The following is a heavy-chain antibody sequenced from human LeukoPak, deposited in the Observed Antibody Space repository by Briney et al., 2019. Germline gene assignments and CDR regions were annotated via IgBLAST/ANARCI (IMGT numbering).Heavy chain of an antibody. J-gene: IGHJ4*02. Sequence: SETLSLTCTVSGGSISSSSYYWGWIRQPPGKGLEWIGSTYYSGSTYYNPSLKSRVTISVDTSKNQFSLKLSSVTAADTAVYYCARRGNIVLWFGELGNYFDYWGQGTLVTVSS. D-gene: IGHD3-10*01. V-gene: IGHV4-39*01. CDR1: GGSISSSSYY. CDR3: ARRGNIVLWFGELGNYFDY. CDR2: TYYSGST.